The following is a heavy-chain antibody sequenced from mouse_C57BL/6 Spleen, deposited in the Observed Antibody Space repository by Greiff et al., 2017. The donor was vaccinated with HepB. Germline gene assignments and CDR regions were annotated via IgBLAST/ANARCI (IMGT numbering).Heavy chain of an antibody. J-gene: IGHJ2*01. CDR2: ISSGSSTI. CDR1: GFTFSDYG. CDR3: ARGVGGYYLYYFDY. V-gene: IGHV5-17*01. Sequence: DVMLVESGGGLVKPGGSLKLSCAASGFTFSDYGMHWVRQAPEKGLEWVAYISSGSSTIYYADTVKGRFTISRDNAKNTLFLQMTSLRSEDTAMYYCARGVGGYYLYYFDYWGQGTTLTVSS. D-gene: IGHD2-3*01.